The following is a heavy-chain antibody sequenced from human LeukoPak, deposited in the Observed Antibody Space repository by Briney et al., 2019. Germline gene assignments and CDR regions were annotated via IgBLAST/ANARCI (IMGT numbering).Heavy chain of an antibody. CDR3: ARVRRDTAMVNYMDV. J-gene: IGHJ6*03. D-gene: IGHD5-18*01. Sequence: PGGSLTLSCAASRFTFSSYEMNWVRRAPGKGLEWVLYISSSGSTIYYADSVKARFTISRDNAKNSLYLQMHSLRADDTDLYYCARVRRDTAMVNYMDVWGKGTTVTISS. V-gene: IGHV3-48*03. CDR1: RFTFSSYE. CDR2: ISSSGSTI.